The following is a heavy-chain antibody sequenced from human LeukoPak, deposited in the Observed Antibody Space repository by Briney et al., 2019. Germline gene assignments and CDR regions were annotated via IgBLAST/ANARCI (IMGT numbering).Heavy chain of an antibody. V-gene: IGHV3-23*01. Sequence: GGSLRLSCAASGFTFSFYAMSWVRQAPGKGLEWVSTISGSGGSTYYADSVKGRFTVSRDNSKNTLYLQMNSLRAEDTAVYYCAKREHGSGLNLDYYYYYGMDVWGQGTTVTVSS. CDR1: GFTFSFYA. J-gene: IGHJ6*02. CDR2: ISGSGGST. D-gene: IGHD3-10*01. CDR3: AKREHGSGLNLDYYYYYGMDV.